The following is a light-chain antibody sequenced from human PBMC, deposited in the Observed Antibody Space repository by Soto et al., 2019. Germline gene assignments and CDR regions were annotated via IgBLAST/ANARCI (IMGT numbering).Light chain of an antibody. CDR1: QSVSSN. J-gene: IGKJ1*01. CDR3: QQRSNWPPTWT. V-gene: IGKV3-11*01. CDR2: DAS. Sequence: EIVMTQSPATLSVSPGERATLSCRASQSVSSNLAWYQQKPGQDPRLLIYDASKRATGIPARFSGSGCGSDFALTISSLEPEDVAVYYCQQRSNWPPTWTFGQGTKVDIK.